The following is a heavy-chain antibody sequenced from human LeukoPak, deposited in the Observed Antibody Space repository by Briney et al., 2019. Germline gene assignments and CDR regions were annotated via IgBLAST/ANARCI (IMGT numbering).Heavy chain of an antibody. CDR2: IYTSGST. J-gene: IGHJ3*02. D-gene: IGHD3-22*01. CDR1: GGSISSYY. Sequence: PSETLSLTCTVSGGSISSYYWSWIRQPAGKGLEWIGRIYTSGSTNYNPSLKSRVTVSVDTSKNQFSLKLSSVTAADTAVYYCARDMIPPYYYDSSGHNDAFDIWGQGTMVTVSS. V-gene: IGHV4-4*07. CDR3: ARDMIPPYYYDSSGHNDAFDI.